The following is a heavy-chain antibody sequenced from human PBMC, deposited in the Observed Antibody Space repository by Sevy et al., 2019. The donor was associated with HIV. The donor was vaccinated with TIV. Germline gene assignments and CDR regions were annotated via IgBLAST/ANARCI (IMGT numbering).Heavy chain of an antibody. CDR3: ATGKGYCSSTSCQPDFDY. J-gene: IGHJ4*02. V-gene: IGHV1-24*01. CDR2: FDPEDGET. D-gene: IGHD2-2*01. CDR1: GYTLTELS. Sequence: ASVKVSCKVSGYTLTELSMHWVRQAPGKGLEWMGGFDPEDGETIYAQKFQGRVTMTEDTSTDTAYMDLSSLRSEDTAVYYCATGKGYCSSTSCQPDFDYWGQGTLVTVSS.